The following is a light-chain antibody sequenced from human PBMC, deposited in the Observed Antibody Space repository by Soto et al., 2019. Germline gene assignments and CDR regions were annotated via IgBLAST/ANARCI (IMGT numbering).Light chain of an antibody. V-gene: IGKV1-39*01. Sequence: DLQMTQSPSSLSASVGDRVTITCRTSQNINNYLNWYQQKPGKAPKLLIHAASSLQSGVPSRFSGSGSGTDFTLTISSLQPEDSATYYCQQSFSTPLMYTFGQGTKLEIK. CDR1: QNINNY. J-gene: IGKJ2*01. CDR3: QQSFSTPLMYT. CDR2: AAS.